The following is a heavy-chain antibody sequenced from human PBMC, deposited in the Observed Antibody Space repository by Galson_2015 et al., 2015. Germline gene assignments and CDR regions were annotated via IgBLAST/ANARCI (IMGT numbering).Heavy chain of an antibody. CDR1: GYTFTGYY. Sequence: SVKVSCKASGYTFTGYYMHWVRQAPGQGLEWMGRINPNSGGTNYAQKFQGRVTMTRDTSISTAYMELSRLRSDDTAVYYCARTPPPTTDFDYWGQGTPVTVSS. V-gene: IGHV1-2*06. CDR3: ARTPPPTTDFDY. CDR2: INPNSGGT. D-gene: IGHD1-1*01. J-gene: IGHJ4*02.